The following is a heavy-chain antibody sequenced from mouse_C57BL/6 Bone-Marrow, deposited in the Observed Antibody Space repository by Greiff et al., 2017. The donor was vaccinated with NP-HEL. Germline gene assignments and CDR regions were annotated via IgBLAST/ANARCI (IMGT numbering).Heavy chain of an antibody. Sequence: EVKLVESGPVLVKPGASVKMSCKASGYTFTDYYMNWVKQSHGKSLEWIGVINPYNGGTSYNQKFKGKATLTVDKSSSTAYMELNSLTSEDSAVYYCARGYGSSYPAWFAYWGQGTLVTVSA. CDR1: GYTFTDYY. CDR3: ARGYGSSYPAWFAY. CDR2: INPYNGGT. V-gene: IGHV1-19*01. J-gene: IGHJ3*01. D-gene: IGHD1-1*01.